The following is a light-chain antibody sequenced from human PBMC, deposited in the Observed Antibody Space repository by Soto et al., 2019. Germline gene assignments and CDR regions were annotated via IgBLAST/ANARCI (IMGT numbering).Light chain of an antibody. Sequence: QSALTQPASVSGSRGRSITISCTGTSNEVGGYNLVSWYQQYPGKAPQLIIFEGTKRPSGVSNRFTGSKSGNTASLTISGLVVEDEADYHCCSYAHRRTFVFGGGTKFTVL. J-gene: IGLJ2*01. CDR2: EGT. CDR3: CSYAHRRTFV. CDR1: SNEVGGYNL. V-gene: IGLV2-23*01.